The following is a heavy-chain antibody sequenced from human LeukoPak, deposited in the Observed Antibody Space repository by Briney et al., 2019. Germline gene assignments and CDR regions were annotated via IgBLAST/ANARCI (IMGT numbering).Heavy chain of an antibody. Sequence: GESLKISCKGSGYSFTSYWIGWVRQMPGKGLEWMGIIYPGDSDTRYSPSFQGQVTISADKSLSTAYLQWSSLKASDTAMYYCAAIWFGENLSDAFDVWGQGTMVIVSS. CDR2: IYPGDSDT. CDR3: AAIWFGENLSDAFDV. J-gene: IGHJ3*01. D-gene: IGHD3-10*01. CDR1: GYSFTSYW. V-gene: IGHV5-51*01.